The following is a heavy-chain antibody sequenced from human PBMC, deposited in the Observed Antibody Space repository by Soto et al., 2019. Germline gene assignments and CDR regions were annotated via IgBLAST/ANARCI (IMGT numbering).Heavy chain of an antibody. V-gene: IGHV3-30-3*01. CDR2: ISYDGSNK. CDR1: GFTFSSYA. Sequence: QVQLVESGGGVVQPGRSLRLSCAASGFTFSSYAMHWVRQAPGKGLEWVAVISYDGSNKYYADSVKGRFTISRDNSKNPLYLQMNSLRAEDTAVYYCAGGREYQLLLGGMDVWGQGTTVTVSS. CDR3: AGGREYQLLLGGMDV. J-gene: IGHJ6*02. D-gene: IGHD2-2*01.